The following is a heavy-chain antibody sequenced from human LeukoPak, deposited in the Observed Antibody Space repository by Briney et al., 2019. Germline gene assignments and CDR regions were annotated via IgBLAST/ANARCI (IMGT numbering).Heavy chain of an antibody. CDR1: GGTFSSYA. J-gene: IGHJ4*02. D-gene: IGHD5-12*01. V-gene: IGHV1-69*13. CDR2: IIPIFGTA. Sequence: SVKVSCKASGGTFSSYAISWVRQAPGQGLEWMGGIIPIFGTANYAQKFQGRVTITADESTSTAYMELSSLRSEDTAVYYCARTNEIADSGYDSVRAEQYYFDYWGQGTLVTVSS. CDR3: ARTNEIADSGYDSVRAEQYYFDY.